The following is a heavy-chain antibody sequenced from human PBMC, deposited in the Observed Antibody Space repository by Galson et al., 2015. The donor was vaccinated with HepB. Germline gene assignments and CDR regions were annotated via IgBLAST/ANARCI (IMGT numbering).Heavy chain of an antibody. D-gene: IGHD1-1*01. CDR2: ISYEGSTK. V-gene: IGHV3-30*18. J-gene: IGHJ5*02. CDR1: GFTFRTYG. CDR3: AKDGHWKIALRDYCDP. Sequence: SLRLSCAASGFTFRTYGMHWVRQAPGKGLEWVAGISYEGSTKYYLASVKGRFTVSRDNSKNTLYLQMNGLRAEDTAVYHCAKDGHWKIALRDYCDPWGQGVLVTVAS.